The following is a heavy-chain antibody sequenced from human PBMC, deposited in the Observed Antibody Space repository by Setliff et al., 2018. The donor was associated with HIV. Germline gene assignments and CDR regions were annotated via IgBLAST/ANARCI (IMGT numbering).Heavy chain of an antibody. CDR2: INPSGGDT. D-gene: IGHD1-26*01. Sequence: ASVKVSCKASGYTFTSNHMHWGRQAPGQGLEWMGTINPSGGDTIYAPEFQGRVTMTTDTSTRTSYMELSGLTSEETAVYFCIVNIVGPVTGLDRWGPGTLVTSPQ. V-gene: IGHV1-46*01. CDR1: GYTFTSNH. J-gene: IGHJ5*02. CDR3: IVNIVGPVTGLDR.